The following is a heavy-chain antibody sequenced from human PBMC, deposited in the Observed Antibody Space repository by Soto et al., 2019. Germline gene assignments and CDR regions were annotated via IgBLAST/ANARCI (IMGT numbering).Heavy chain of an antibody. Sequence: PSETLSLTCTVSGGSISSGGYYWSWIRQHPGKGLEWIGYIYYSGSTYYNPSLKSRVTISVDTSKNQFSLKLSSVTAADTAVYYCARGLSGLLYRYYFDYWGQGTLVTVSS. CDR3: ARGLSGLLYRYYFDY. D-gene: IGHD3-3*01. V-gene: IGHV4-31*03. CDR2: IYYSGST. J-gene: IGHJ4*02. CDR1: GGSISSGGYY.